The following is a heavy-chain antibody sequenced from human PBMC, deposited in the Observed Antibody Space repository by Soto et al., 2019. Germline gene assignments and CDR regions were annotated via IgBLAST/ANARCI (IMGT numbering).Heavy chain of an antibody. V-gene: IGHV4-61*02. J-gene: IGHJ6*02. Sequence: TLSLTCTVSGDSVSSDSYYWSWIRQPAGKGLEWIGRIYTSGSTNYNPSLKSRVTMSVDTSKNQFSLKLSSVTAADTAVYYCARVSSSNYYYYGMDVWGQGTTVTVSS. D-gene: IGHD6-19*01. CDR1: GDSVSSDSYY. CDR3: ARVSSSNYYYYGMDV. CDR2: IYTSGST.